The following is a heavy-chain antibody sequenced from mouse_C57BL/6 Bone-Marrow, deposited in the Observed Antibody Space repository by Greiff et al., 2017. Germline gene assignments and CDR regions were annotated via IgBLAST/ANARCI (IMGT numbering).Heavy chain of an antibody. V-gene: IGHV1-85*01. CDR2: IYPRDGST. Sequence: VQGVESGPELVKPGASVKLSCKASGYTFTSYDINWVKQRPGQGLEWIGWIYPRDGSTKYNEKFKGKATLTVDTSSSTACMELHSLTSEDSAVYFCARGGSGLYYYAMDYWGQGTSDTVSS. CDR3: ARGGSGLYYYAMDY. CDR1: GYTFTSYD. D-gene: IGHD3-2*02. J-gene: IGHJ4*01.